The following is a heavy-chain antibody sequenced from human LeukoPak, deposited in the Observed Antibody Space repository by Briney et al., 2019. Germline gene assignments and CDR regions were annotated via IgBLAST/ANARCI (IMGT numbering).Heavy chain of an antibody. CDR3: ARDSYFGFDP. Sequence: GSLRLSCAASGITFSSYWMHWVRQAPGKGLVGVSRINIDGSITSYADSVKGRFTISRDNAKNTLYLQMNSLRAEDTALYYCARDSYFGFDPWGQGTLVIVSS. J-gene: IGHJ5*02. CDR2: INIDGSIT. V-gene: IGHV3-74*01. D-gene: IGHD3-9*01. CDR1: GITFSSYW.